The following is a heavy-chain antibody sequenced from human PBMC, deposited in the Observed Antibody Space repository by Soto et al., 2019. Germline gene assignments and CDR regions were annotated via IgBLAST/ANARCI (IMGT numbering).Heavy chain of an antibody. D-gene: IGHD2-15*01. CDR3: ARAGAAPYSYYGMDV. V-gene: IGHV1-18*01. CDR2: ISTYNGDT. J-gene: IGHJ6*02. Sequence: QVQLVQSGAEVRKPGASVKVSCKASGYTFSTSGMSWLRQAPGQGLEWMGWISTYNGDTNDAPKFQDSVTMTSDTSTSTVYMELRSLRSDDTAVYYCARAGAAPYSYYGMDVWGQGTRVTVSS. CDR1: GYTFSTSG.